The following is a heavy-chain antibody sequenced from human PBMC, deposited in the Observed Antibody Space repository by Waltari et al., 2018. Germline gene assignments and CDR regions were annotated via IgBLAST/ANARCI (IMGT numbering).Heavy chain of an antibody. CDR2: IRYDGSNK. CDR1: GFTFSSYG. V-gene: IGHV3-30*02. Sequence: QVQLVESGGGVVQPGGSLRLSCTASGFTFSSYGMHWVRPAPGKGLEWVAFIRYDGSNKYYADSVKGRFTISRDNSKNTLYLQMNSLRAEDTAVYYCANIEEGPKSPVTLGDYWGQGTLVTVSS. CDR3: ANIEEGPKSPVTLGDY. D-gene: IGHD4-17*01. J-gene: IGHJ4*02.